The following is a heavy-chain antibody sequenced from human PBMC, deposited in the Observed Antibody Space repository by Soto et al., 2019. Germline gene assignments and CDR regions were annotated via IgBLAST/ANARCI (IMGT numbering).Heavy chain of an antibody. Sequence: GGSLRLSCAASGFTFSSYAMSWVRQAPGKGLEWVSDISGSGRSTYYADSVKGRFTISRDNSKNTLYLQMNSLRAEDTTVYYCAKVYSSSWYYFDYWGQGTLVTVSS. V-gene: IGHV3-23*01. J-gene: IGHJ4*02. CDR2: ISGSGRST. CDR1: GFTFSSYA. D-gene: IGHD6-13*01. CDR3: AKVYSSSWYYFDY.